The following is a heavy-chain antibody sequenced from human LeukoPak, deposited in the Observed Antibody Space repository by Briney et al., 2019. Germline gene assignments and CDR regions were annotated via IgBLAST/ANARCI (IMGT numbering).Heavy chain of an antibody. D-gene: IGHD2-2*01. V-gene: IGHV1-18*01. Sequence: ASVKVSCKASGYTFSNYGISWVRQAPGQGLEWMGWISAYNGNTKYAQKLQGRVTMTTDTSTSTAYMELRSLRSGDTAVYYCARDMGVPAASYYFDYWGQGTLVTVSS. J-gene: IGHJ4*02. CDR1: GYTFSNYG. CDR2: ISAYNGNT. CDR3: ARDMGVPAASYYFDY.